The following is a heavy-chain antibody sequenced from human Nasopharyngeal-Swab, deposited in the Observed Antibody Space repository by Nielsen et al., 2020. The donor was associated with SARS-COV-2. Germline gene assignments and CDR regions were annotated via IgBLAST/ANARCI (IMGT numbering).Heavy chain of an antibody. V-gene: IGHV3-69-1*02. D-gene: IGHD3-9*01. CDR2: ISDDNTI. Sequence: VRQAPGKGLEWISYISDDNTIFYADSVKGRFTISRDNAKNSLYLHMNSLRDEATALYYCARDSELLTNYYGLDYWGQGTLVTVSS. CDR3: ARDSELLTNYYGLDY. J-gene: IGHJ4*02.